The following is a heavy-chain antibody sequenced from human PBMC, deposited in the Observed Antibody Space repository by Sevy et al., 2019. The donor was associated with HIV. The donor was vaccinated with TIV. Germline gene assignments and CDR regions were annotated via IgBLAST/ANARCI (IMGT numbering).Heavy chain of an antibody. Sequence: ASVKVSCKVSGYILSELSVHWVRQAPGKGLEWMGGFDTEDGETIYAQKFQGRVTMTEDTSTDTAYMELTSLRSGDTAVYYCATAPARMLVADDAFDIWGQGTMVTVSS. CDR1: GYILSELS. V-gene: IGHV1-24*01. J-gene: IGHJ3*02. CDR2: FDTEDGET. D-gene: IGHD5-12*01. CDR3: ATAPARMLVADDAFDI.